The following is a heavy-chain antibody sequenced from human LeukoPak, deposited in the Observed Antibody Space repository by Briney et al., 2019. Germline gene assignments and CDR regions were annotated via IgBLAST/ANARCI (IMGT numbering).Heavy chain of an antibody. CDR3: AKGFPVATLVSWYFDL. CDR2: ISWNSGSI. D-gene: IGHD5-12*01. CDR1: GFTFDDYA. V-gene: IGHV3-9*01. Sequence: GGSLRLSCAASGFTFDDYAMHWVRQAPGKGLEWVSGISWNSGSIGYADSVKGRFTISRDNAKNSLYLQMNSLRAEDTALYYCAKGFPVATLVSWYFDLWGRGTLVTVSS. J-gene: IGHJ2*01.